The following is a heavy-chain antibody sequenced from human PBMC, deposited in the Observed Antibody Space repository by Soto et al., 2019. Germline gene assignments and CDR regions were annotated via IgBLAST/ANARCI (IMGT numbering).Heavy chain of an antibody. D-gene: IGHD3-10*01. CDR3: ARGTLLWFGEPRFRGYFDY. CDR1: GGSFSGYY. V-gene: IGHV4-34*01. CDR2: INHSGST. Sequence: PSETLSLTCAVYGGSFSGYYWSWIRQPPGKGLEWIGEINHSGSTNYNPSLKSRVTISVDTSKNQFSLKLSSVTAADTAVYYCARGTLLWFGEPRFRGYFDYWGQGTLVTVSS. J-gene: IGHJ4*02.